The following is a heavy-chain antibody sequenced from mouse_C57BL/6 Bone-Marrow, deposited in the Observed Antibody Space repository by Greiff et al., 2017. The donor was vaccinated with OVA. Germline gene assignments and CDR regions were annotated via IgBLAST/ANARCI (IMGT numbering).Heavy chain of an antibody. CDR1: GFNIKDDY. CDR2: IDPENGDT. V-gene: IGHV14-4*01. CDR3: RMVKGYYFDY. D-gene: IGHD2-2*01. J-gene: IGHJ2*01. Sequence: VQLQQSGAELVRPGASVKLSCTASGFNIKDDYMHWVKQRPEQSLEWIGWIDPENGDTEYASKFQGKATITADTSSNTAYLQLSSLTSEDTAVYYCRMVKGYYFDYWGQGTTLTVSS.